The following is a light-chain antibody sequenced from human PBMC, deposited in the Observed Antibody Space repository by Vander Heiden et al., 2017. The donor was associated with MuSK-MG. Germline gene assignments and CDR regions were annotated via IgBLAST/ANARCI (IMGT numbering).Light chain of an antibody. J-gene: IGLJ2*01. CDR2: QGS. V-gene: IGLV3-1*01. CDR1: KLVDKY. CDR3: QAWNSSTVV. Sequence: YKLTQPPSVTVSPGQTGRITCSGDKLVDKYCCWHQPKPGQSPLLVIYQGSKRPSGTPERFSGSNSGNTATLTISGTQAVDEADYYCQAWNSSTVVFGGGTKLTVL.